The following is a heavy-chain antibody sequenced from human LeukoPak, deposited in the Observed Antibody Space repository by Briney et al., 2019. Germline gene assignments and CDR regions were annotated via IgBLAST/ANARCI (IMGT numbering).Heavy chain of an antibody. CDR1: GYTFTGYY. V-gene: IGHV1-2*02. D-gene: IGHD2-15*01. CDR2: INPNSGGT. Sequence: ASVKVSCKASGYTFTGYYMHWLRQAPGQGLEWMGWINPNSGGTNYAQKFQGRVTMTRDTSISTAYMELSRLRSDDTAVYYCARDFCGGSCYWFDPWGQGTLVTVSS. J-gene: IGHJ5*02. CDR3: ARDFCGGSCYWFDP.